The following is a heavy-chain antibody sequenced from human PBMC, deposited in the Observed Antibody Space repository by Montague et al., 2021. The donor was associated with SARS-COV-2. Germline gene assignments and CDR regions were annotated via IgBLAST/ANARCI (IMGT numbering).Heavy chain of an antibody. CDR3: VRAKRRHPDTPHVDDSKGMDL. J-gene: IGHJ6*02. D-gene: IGHD1-1*01. CDR1: GDSISTSN. V-gene: IGHV4-59*01. CDR2: VCYSGRS. Sequence: SETLSLTCTVSGDSISTSNWAWIRQPPGQGLEWIGYVCYSGRSSSNSSLNSRVTISVYTSKNQISLNLRSVTAAATAVYFCVRAKRRHPDTPHVDDSKGMDLWGQGTTVTVSS.